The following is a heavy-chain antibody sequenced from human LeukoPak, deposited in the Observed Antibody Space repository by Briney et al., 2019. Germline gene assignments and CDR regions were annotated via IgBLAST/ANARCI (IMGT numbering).Heavy chain of an antibody. CDR2: IHPTGGS. D-gene: IGHD1-26*01. J-gene: IGHJ4*02. Sequence: SETLSLTCTVSGASISHFYWSWIRQTPEKGLEWMGHIHPTGGSTPYPSLRSRLTLSMDTSRNQLSLKLTSVAAANTAVYFCARLGSYHDFWGEGALVSVSS. CDR3: ARLGSYHDF. CDR1: GASISHFY. V-gene: IGHV4-4*09.